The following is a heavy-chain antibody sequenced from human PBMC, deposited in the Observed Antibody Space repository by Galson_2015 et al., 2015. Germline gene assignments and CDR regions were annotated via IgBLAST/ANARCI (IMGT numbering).Heavy chain of an antibody. D-gene: IGHD1-26*01. Sequence: SLRLSCAASGFTFSSYGMHWVRQAPGKGLEWVAVISYDGSNKYYADSVKGRFTISRDNSKNTLYLQMNSLRAEDTAVYYCAKGEWEIPPLPPIDYWGQGTLVTVSS. CDR2: ISYDGSNK. CDR1: GFTFSSYG. CDR3: AKGEWEIPPLPPIDY. V-gene: IGHV3-30*18. J-gene: IGHJ4*02.